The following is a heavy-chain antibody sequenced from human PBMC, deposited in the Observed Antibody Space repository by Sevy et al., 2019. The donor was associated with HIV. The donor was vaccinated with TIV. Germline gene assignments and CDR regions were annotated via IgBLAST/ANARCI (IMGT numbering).Heavy chain of an antibody. CDR1: GGSITSLY. CDR2: IYYNGHI. V-gene: IGHV4-59*08. D-gene: IGHD1-26*01. Sequence: SETLSLTCTVSGGSITSLYWNCIRQPPGKGLEWIANIYYNGHINYNPSLKSRVTLSLDTSKNQLSLRLSSVTAADTAMYYCAGENAWGRGYSWGQGTLVTVSS. J-gene: IGHJ4*02. CDR3: AGENAWGRGYS.